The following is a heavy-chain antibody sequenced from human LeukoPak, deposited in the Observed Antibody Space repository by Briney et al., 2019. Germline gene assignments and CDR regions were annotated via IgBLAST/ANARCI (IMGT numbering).Heavy chain of an antibody. J-gene: IGHJ4*02. D-gene: IGHD2-21*01. CDR1: GYTFTGYY. V-gene: IGHV1-2*02. Sequence: ASVKVSCKASGYTFTGYYLHWMRQAPGQGLEWMGWINPNSGVTNYAQKFQGRVTMTGDTSIYTASMELRSLRSDDTAVYYCTRVRPYCGGECFDYWGQGTLVTVPS. CDR3: TRVRPYCGGECFDY. CDR2: INPNSGVT.